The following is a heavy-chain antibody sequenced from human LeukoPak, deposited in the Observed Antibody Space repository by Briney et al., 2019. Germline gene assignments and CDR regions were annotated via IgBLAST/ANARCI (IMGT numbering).Heavy chain of an antibody. CDR3: ARLQTDYYDSSGYWSFDI. V-gene: IGHV1-2*06. Sequence: GASVKVSCKASGYTFTGYYMHWVRQAPGQGLEWMGRINPNSGGTNYAQKFQGRVTMTRDTSISTAYMELSRLRSYDTAVYYSARLQTDYYDSSGYWSFDIWGQGTMVTVSS. D-gene: IGHD3-22*01. CDR1: GYTFTGYY. CDR2: INPNSGGT. J-gene: IGHJ3*02.